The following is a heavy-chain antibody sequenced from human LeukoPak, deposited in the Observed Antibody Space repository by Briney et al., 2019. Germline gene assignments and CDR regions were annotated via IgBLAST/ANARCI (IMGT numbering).Heavy chain of an antibody. CDR2: VYHNGST. Sequence: SETLSLTCAVSGGSIGIYYWSWIRQPPGKGLEWIGYVYHNGSTNYNPSLKSRVSISVDTSKSQFSLKLSSVIAADTAVYYCARCFSNNWFGRYDYYMDVWGKGTTVTVSS. D-gene: IGHD6-13*01. V-gene: IGHV4-59*08. CDR3: ARCFSNNWFGRYDYYMDV. J-gene: IGHJ6*03. CDR1: GGSIGIYY.